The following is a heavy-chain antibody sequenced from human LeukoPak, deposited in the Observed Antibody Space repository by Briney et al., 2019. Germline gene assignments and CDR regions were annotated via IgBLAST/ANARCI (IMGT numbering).Heavy chain of an antibody. CDR3: TTVVPAAKSYYYMDV. CDR1: GLTFSNAW. Sequence: GGSLRLSCAVSGLTFSNAWMSWVRQAPGKGLEWVGRIKSKTDGGTTDYAAPVKGRFTISRDDSKNTLYLQMNSLKTEDTAVYYCTTVVPAAKSYYYMDVWGKGTTVTVSS. D-gene: IGHD2-2*01. CDR2: IKSKTDGGTT. J-gene: IGHJ6*03. V-gene: IGHV3-15*01.